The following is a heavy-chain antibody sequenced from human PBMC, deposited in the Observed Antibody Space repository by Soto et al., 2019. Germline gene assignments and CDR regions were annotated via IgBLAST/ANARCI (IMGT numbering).Heavy chain of an antibody. V-gene: IGHV1-18*04. CDR2: ISAYNGNT. Sequence: GVSVKVSCKASGYTFTGYYMHWVRQAPGQGLEWMGWISAYNGNTNYAQKLQGRVTMTTDTSTSTAYMELRSLRSDDTTVYYCAGWKDYYDSSGYRTNWFDPWGQGTLVTVSS. D-gene: IGHD3-22*01. J-gene: IGHJ5*02. CDR1: GYTFTGYY. CDR3: AGWKDYYDSSGYRTNWFDP.